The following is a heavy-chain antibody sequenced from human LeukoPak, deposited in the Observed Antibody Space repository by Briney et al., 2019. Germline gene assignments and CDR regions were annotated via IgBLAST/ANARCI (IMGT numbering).Heavy chain of an antibody. Sequence: SETLSLTCTVSGGSISSYYWSWSRQPPGKGREGSGYIYYSGSTNYNPSLKSRVTISVDTSKNQFSLKLSSVTAADTAVYYCARDRMEGYSSSWTRAYYYMDVWGKGTTATVSS. CDR1: GGSISSYY. V-gene: IGHV4-59*01. CDR2: IYYSGST. J-gene: IGHJ6*03. D-gene: IGHD6-13*01. CDR3: ARDRMEGYSSSWTRAYYYMDV.